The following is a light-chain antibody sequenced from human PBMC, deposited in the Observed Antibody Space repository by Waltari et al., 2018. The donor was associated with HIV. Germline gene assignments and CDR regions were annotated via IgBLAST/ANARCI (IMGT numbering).Light chain of an antibody. J-gene: IGKJ5*01. CDR3: QQNHDWPPTT. Sequence: IVMTQSPATLSVSPGERATVSCTASQSVSSNVAWYQQKPGQAPRLLIYGASTRATGIPARFSGSGSGTEFTLTISSLQSEDFAVYYCQQNHDWPPTTFGQGTRLEIK. CDR2: GAS. CDR1: QSVSSN. V-gene: IGKV3-15*01.